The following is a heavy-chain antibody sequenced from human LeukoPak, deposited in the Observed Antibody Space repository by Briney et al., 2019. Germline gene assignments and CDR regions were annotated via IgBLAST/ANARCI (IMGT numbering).Heavy chain of an antibody. CDR2: IYTSGST. CDR3: ATWNYGDFCFDY. J-gene: IGHJ4*02. D-gene: IGHD4-17*01. Sequence: SETLSLTCTVSGGSISSGSYYWSWIRQPAGKGLEWIGRIYTSGSTNYNPSLKSRVTISVDTSKNQFSLKLSSVTAADTAVYYCATWNYGDFCFDYWGQGTLVTVSS. V-gene: IGHV4-61*02. CDR1: GGSISSGSYY.